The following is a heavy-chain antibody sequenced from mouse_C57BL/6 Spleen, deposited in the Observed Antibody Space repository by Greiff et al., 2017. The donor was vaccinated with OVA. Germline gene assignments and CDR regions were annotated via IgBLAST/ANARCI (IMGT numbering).Heavy chain of an antibody. CDR3: ARGGEDYAMDY. J-gene: IGHJ4*01. Sequence: VQLKESGAELVRPGASVKISCKASGYAFSSYWMNWVKQRPGKGLEWIGQIYPGDGDTNYNGKFKGKATLTADKSSSTAYMQLSSLTSEDSAVYFCARGGEDYAMDYWGQGTSVTVSS. V-gene: IGHV1-80*01. CDR2: IYPGDGDT. CDR1: GYAFSSYW.